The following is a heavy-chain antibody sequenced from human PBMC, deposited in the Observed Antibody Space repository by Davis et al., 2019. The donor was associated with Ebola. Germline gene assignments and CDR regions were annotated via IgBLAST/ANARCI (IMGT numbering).Heavy chain of an antibody. CDR1: RFAFSSYA. CDR2: ISGSGGST. J-gene: IGHJ4*02. D-gene: IGHD5-12*01. CDR3: ARDYIVFDY. Sequence: GESLKISCRASRFAFSSYAMSWVRQAPGKGLEWVSAISGSGGSTYYADSVKGRFTISRDNAKNSLYLQMNSLRAEDTAVYYCARDYIVFDYWGQGTLVTVSS. V-gene: IGHV3-23*01.